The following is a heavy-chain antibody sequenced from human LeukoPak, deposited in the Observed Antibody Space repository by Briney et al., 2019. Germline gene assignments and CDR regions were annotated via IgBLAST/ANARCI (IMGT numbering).Heavy chain of an antibody. CDR3: ARGNDYYYYMDV. CDR2: IIPIFGTA. J-gene: IGHJ6*03. V-gene: IGHV1-69*05. Sequence: GASVKVSCKASGGTFSSYAISWVRQAPGQGLEWMGGIIPIFGTANYAQKFQGRVTITTDESTSTAYMELSGLRSEDMAVYYCARGNDYYYYMDVWGKGTTVTVSS. CDR1: GGTFSSYA.